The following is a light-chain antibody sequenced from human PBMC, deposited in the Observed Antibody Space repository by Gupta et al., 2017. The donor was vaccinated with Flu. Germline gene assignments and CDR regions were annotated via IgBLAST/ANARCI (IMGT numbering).Light chain of an antibody. CDR3: QEWNSSSVV. V-gene: IGLV3-21*03. CDR2: DDS. Sequence: DPRKTARITCGGNNSRSKSVHRHQQKPGHALIVFFYDDSDRASGIPDRFSSSDSGATVTMTSSRVEAGDDYYYHSQEWNSSSVVFGGGTKLTVL. CDR1: NSRSKS. J-gene: IGLJ3*02.